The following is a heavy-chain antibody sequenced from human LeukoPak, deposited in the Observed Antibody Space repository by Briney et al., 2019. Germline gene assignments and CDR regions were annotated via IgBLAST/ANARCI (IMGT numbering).Heavy chain of an antibody. V-gene: IGHV1-46*01. J-gene: IGHJ3*02. CDR1: GYTFTSYY. CDR2: INPSGGST. CDR3: ARSRRGDCSGGSCYSRFAFDI. D-gene: IGHD2-15*01. Sequence: GASVKVSCKASGYTFTSYYMHWVRQAPGQGLEWMGIINPSGGSTSYAQKFQGRVTMTRDMSTSTVYMELSSLRSEDTAVYYCARSRRGDCSGGSCYSRFAFDIWGQGTMVTVSS.